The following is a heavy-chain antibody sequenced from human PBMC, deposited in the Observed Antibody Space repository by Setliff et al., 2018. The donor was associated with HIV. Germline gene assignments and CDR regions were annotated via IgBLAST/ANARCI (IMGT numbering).Heavy chain of an antibody. V-gene: IGHV3-9*01. Sequence: PGGSLRLSCAASGFTFDDYAMHWVRQAPGKGLEWVSGITWNSGSIAYADSVKGRFTISRDNAKNSLYLQMNSLRAEDTAVYYCARDYVWGRRAFDIWGPGTMVTVSS. CDR2: ITWNSGSI. J-gene: IGHJ3*02. CDR3: ARDYVWGRRAFDI. D-gene: IGHD3-16*01. CDR1: GFTFDDYA.